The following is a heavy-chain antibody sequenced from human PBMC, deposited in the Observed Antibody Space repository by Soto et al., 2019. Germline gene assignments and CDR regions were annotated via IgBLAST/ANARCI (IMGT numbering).Heavy chain of an antibody. J-gene: IGHJ4*02. V-gene: IGHV4-31*03. Sequence: SETLSLTCTVSGGSISSGGYYWSWIRQHPGRGLEWIGYIYYSGSTYYNPSLKSRVTISVDTSKNQFSLKLSSVTAADTAVYYCARVSWSYYFDYWGQGTLVTVSS. CDR2: IYYSGST. D-gene: IGHD1-26*01. CDR1: GGSISSGGYY. CDR3: ARVSWSYYFDY.